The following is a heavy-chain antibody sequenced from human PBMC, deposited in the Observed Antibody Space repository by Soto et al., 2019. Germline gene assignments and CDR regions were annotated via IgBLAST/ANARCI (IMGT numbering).Heavy chain of an antibody. Sequence: QVQLQESGPGLVKPSETLSLTCTVSGGSMNTYYWGWFRQPPGKGLEWVGNIYYSGSTTYSPSLKSRVTISLDTSKNQFSLILNSVTAADTAVYYCARLGGYYQAFDQWGQGSLVTVSS. CDR3: ARLGGYYQAFDQ. D-gene: IGHD3-22*01. CDR1: GGSMNTYY. CDR2: IYYSGST. V-gene: IGHV4-59*08. J-gene: IGHJ4*02.